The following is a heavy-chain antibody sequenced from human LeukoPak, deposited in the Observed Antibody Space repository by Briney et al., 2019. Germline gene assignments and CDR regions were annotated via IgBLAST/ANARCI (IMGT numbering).Heavy chain of an antibody. Sequence: SQTLSLTCAVSGGSISSGGYSWSWIRQPPGKGLEWIGYIYHSGSTYYNPSLKSRVTISVDTSKNQFSLKLSSVTAADTAVYYCARDPHSSGYYYGGWFDPWGQGTLVTVSS. D-gene: IGHD3-22*01. CDR1: GGSISSGGYS. V-gene: IGHV4-30-2*01. CDR3: ARDPHSSGYYYGGWFDP. CDR2: IYHSGST. J-gene: IGHJ5*02.